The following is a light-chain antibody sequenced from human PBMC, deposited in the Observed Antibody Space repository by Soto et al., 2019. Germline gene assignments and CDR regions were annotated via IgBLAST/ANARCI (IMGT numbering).Light chain of an antibody. CDR1: SSNIGTGYD. Sequence: QSVLTQPPSVSGAPGQGVTISCTGSSSNIGTGYDVHWYQQLPGAAPKLLIYGDNNRPSGVPDRFSGSKSGTSASLAITGLQAEDEADYYCQSYDISLSGSGVFGGGTKVTVL. CDR2: GDN. CDR3: QSYDISLSGSGV. J-gene: IGLJ3*02. V-gene: IGLV1-40*01.